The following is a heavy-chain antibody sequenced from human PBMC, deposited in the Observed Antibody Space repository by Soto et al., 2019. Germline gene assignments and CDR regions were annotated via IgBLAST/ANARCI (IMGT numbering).Heavy chain of an antibody. D-gene: IGHD5-18*01. CDR1: VVSISSGGYY. Sequence: SETLSLTCTFSVVSISSGGYYCSWIRQHPWKGLEWIGYIYYSGSTYYNPSLKSRVTISVDTSKNQFSLKLSSVTAADTAVYYCARDKDTAFDIWGQGTMVNVSS. CDR2: IYYSGST. J-gene: IGHJ3*02. V-gene: IGHV4-31*03. CDR3: ARDKDTAFDI.